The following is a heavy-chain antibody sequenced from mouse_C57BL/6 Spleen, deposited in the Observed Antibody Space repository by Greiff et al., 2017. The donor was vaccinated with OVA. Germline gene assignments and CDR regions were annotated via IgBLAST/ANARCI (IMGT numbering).Heavy chain of an antibody. CDR2: IDPEDGET. V-gene: IGHV14-2*01. Sequence: VPPKESGAELVKPGASVKLSCTASGFNINDYYMPRVKQRTEQGPEWIGRIDPEDGETKYAPKFQGKATITADTSSNTAYLQLSSLTSEDTSVYYCARERIYYAHYFDYWGQGTTLTVSS. CDR3: ARERIYYAHYFDY. D-gene: IGHD2-1*01. CDR1: GFNINDYY. J-gene: IGHJ2*01.